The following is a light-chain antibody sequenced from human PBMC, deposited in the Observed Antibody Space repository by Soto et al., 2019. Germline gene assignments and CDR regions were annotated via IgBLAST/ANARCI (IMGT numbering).Light chain of an antibody. Sequence: IQMTQSPYAMSASVGDRVTITCRASQDISNYLAWFQQKPGRVPRRLIYDASSLQSGVPSRFSGSGSGRDFTLTTSSLQPEDFSTYYCQQLNSYPRGVTFGGGTK. CDR1: QDISNY. V-gene: IGKV1-17*03. CDR3: QQLNSYPRGVT. CDR2: DAS. J-gene: IGKJ4*01.